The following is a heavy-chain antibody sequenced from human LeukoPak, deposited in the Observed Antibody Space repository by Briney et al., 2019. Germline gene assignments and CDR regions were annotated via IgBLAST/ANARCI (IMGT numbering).Heavy chain of an antibody. CDR3: AGERSDMTDY. CDR2: INSDGSST. CDR1: GFTFSSHW. J-gene: IGHJ4*02. D-gene: IGHD3-10*01. Sequence: GGSLRLSCAASGFTFSSHWMHWVRQAPGRGLVWVSRINSDGSSTSYADSVKGRFTFSRDNAKNTLYLQMNSLRADDTAVYYCAGERSDMTDYWGQGTLVTVSS. V-gene: IGHV3-74*01.